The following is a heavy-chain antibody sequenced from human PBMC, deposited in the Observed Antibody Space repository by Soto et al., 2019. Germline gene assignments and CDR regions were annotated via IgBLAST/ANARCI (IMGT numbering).Heavy chain of an antibody. CDR2: IYYSGRT. V-gene: IGHV4-31*03. CDR3: AIFAKEENQQVGSWYYFGA. CDR1: GGSISSGGYF. D-gene: IGHD3-10*01. Sequence: SETLSLTCNVSGGSISSGGYFWGWIRQHPGKGLEWIGHIYYSGRTYSNPSLKSRLLIAVDTSKNQISLMLTSVTAADTAVYYCAIFAKEENQQVGSWYYFGAWGQGLLVTVFS. J-gene: IGHJ4*02.